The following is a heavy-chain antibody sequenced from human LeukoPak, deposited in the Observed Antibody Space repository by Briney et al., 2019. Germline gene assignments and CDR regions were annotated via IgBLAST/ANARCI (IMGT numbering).Heavy chain of an antibody. CDR3: ARERGDPYSRYYYYAYMDV. CDR1: GYSISSGYY. D-gene: IGHD3-16*01. J-gene: IGHJ6*03. Sequence: SETLSLTCTVSGYSISSGYYWGWIRQPPGKGLEWIGSIYHSGSTYYNPSFKSRVAISVDRSKKHFSLKLNSVTAADTAVYYCARERGDPYSRYYYYAYMDVWGRGTTVTVSS. CDR2: IYHSGST. V-gene: IGHV4-38-2*02.